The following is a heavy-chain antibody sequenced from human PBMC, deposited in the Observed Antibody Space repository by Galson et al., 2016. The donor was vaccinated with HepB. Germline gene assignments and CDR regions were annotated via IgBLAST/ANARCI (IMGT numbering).Heavy chain of an antibody. Sequence: SETLSLTCTVSGDSVSSDSYYWSWIRQAPGKGLEWLGHIYESRTTTYTPPLKSPLTISVDTSTNHVSLILTSVTAADTAVYYCARDPGPPYTDGAYYFDSWGQGILVTVSS. CDR2: IYESRTT. CDR1: GDSVSSDSYY. J-gene: IGHJ4*02. V-gene: IGHV4-61*03. D-gene: IGHD3-16*01. CDR3: ARDPGPPYTDGAYYFDS.